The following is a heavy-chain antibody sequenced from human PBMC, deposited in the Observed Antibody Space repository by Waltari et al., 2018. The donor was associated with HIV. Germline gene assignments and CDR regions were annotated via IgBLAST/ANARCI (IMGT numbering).Heavy chain of an antibody. J-gene: IGHJ6*02. D-gene: IGHD6-6*01. CDR2: ISGNNGDT. CDR1: GYTFSSFD. V-gene: IGHV1-18*01. CDR3: REYSIVSGMDV. Sequence: QVHLVQSGAEVKKPGASVKVSCKPSGYTFSSFDISWVRQAPGRGLEWMGWISGNNGDTKLAETFQGRVTITADTSTSTAFMELRSLRIDDTAVFCCREYSIVSGMDVWGPGTPVGVSS.